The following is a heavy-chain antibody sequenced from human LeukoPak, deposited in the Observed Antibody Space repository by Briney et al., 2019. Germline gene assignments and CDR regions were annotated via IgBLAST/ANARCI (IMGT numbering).Heavy chain of an antibody. D-gene: IGHD6-13*01. CDR2: INPSSGGT. CDR3: ARASGGDSSSWYVDY. CDR1: GYIFTGYY. Sequence: ASVKVSCKASGYIFTGYYIHWVRQAPGQGLEWMGWINPSSGGTNYAQKFQGWVTMTRDTSISTAYMELSRLRSDDTAVYYCARASGGDSSSWYVDYWGQGTLVTVSS. V-gene: IGHV1-2*04. J-gene: IGHJ4*02.